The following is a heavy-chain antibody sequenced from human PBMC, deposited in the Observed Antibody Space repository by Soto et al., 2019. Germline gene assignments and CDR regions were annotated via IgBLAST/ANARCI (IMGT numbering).Heavy chain of an antibody. J-gene: IGHJ3*01. Sequence: EVKLLESGGGLAQPGGSLRLSCVGSGFTFDSYAISWVRQAPGERLQWIAAISGSADGTVYAHSVRGRFTISRDNAKKTVHLQMDSLRVEDTAVYFCAKDTVGGYSFWSGYYSDGLDVWGQGTLVTVS. CDR1: GFTFDSYA. CDR3: AKDTVGGYSFWSGYYSDGLDV. V-gene: IGHV3-23*01. D-gene: IGHD3-3*01. CDR2: ISGSADGT.